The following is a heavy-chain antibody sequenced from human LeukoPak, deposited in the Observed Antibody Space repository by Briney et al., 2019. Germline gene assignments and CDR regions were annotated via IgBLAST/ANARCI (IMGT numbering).Heavy chain of an antibody. CDR2: ISTSSSYT. CDR3: AKGPRIVRFGDRHKGIFDY. V-gene: IGHV3-21*04. CDR1: GITFSSYT. D-gene: IGHD3-10*01. J-gene: IGHJ4*02. Sequence: GGSLRLSCAASGITFSSYTMNWVRQAPGKGLEWVSFISTSSSYTYYADSVKGRFTISRDNARNSLYLQMNSLRAEDTAVYYCAKGPRIVRFGDRHKGIFDYWGQGTLVTVSS.